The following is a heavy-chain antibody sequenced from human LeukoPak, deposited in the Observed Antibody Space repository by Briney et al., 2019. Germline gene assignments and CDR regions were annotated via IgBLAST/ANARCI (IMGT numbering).Heavy chain of an antibody. Sequence: GESLKISCKGSRYTFTNYWIGWVRQMPGKGLEWMGIIYPGDSDTRYSPSFQGQVTISADKSISTAYLQWSSLKASDTAMYYCARWEDSSGYYPLCFDYWGQGTLVTVSS. CDR2: IYPGDSDT. D-gene: IGHD3-22*01. V-gene: IGHV5-51*01. CDR1: RYTFTNYW. J-gene: IGHJ4*02. CDR3: ARWEDSSGYYPLCFDY.